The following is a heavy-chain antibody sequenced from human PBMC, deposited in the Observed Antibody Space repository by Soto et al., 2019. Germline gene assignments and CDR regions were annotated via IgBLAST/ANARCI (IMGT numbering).Heavy chain of an antibody. CDR3: ARGVAYYYDSSGPEYFQH. D-gene: IGHD3-22*01. CDR2: IIPIFGTA. CDR1: GGTFSSYA. Sequence: GASVKVSCKASGGTFSSYAISWVRQAPGQGLEWMGGIIPIFGTANYAQKFQGRVTITADESTSTAYMELSSLRSEDTAVYYCARGVAYYYDSSGPEYFQHWGQGTLVTVSS. J-gene: IGHJ1*01. V-gene: IGHV1-69*13.